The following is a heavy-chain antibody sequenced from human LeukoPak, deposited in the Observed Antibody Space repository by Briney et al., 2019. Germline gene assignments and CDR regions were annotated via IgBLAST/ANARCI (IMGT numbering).Heavy chain of an antibody. CDR2: ISAYNGNT. J-gene: IGHJ3*02. D-gene: IGHD3-22*01. CDR1: GYTFSSYG. CDR3: ARVSNYYDSSGYYYAHDAFDI. V-gene: IGHV1-18*01. Sequence: ASVKVSCKASGYTFSSYGISWVRQAPGQGLEWMGWISAYNGNTNYAQKLQGRVTMTTDTSTSTAYMELRSLRSDDTAVYYCARVSNYYDSSGYYYAHDAFDIWGQGTMVTVSS.